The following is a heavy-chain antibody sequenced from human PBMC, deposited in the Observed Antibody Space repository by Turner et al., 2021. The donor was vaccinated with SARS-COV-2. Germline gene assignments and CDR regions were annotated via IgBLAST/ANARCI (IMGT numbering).Heavy chain of an antibody. V-gene: IGHV4-39*01. CDR3: ASPGGNSGWFFAYDI. CDR1: GGSISSSSYY. J-gene: IGHJ3*02. Sequence: QLHLQESGPGLVKPSQTLSLTCTVSGGSISSSSYYWGWLRQPTGKGLEWVGSNYYSGSTYYNPALKSRVTISVDTSKNQFSLKMNSVTAADTAVYYCASPGGNSGWFFAYDIWGQGTMVTVSS. CDR2: NYYSGST. D-gene: IGHD6-19*01.